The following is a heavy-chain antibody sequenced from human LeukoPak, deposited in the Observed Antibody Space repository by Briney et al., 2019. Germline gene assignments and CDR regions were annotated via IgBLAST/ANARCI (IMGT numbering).Heavy chain of an antibody. CDR3: AKDSPTFLGSSWYEPSYYFDY. V-gene: IGHV3-23*01. D-gene: IGHD6-13*01. J-gene: IGHJ4*02. Sequence: PGGSLRLSCAASGFTFSSYAMSWVRQAPGKGLEWVSAISGSGGSTYYADSVKGRFTISRDNSKNTLYLQMNSLRAEDTAVYYCAKDSPTFLGSSWYEPSYYFDYWGQGTLVTVSS. CDR1: GFTFSSYA. CDR2: ISGSGGST.